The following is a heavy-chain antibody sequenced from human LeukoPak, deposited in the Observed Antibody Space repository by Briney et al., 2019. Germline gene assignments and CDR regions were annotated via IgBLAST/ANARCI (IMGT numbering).Heavy chain of an antibody. D-gene: IGHD1/OR15-1a*01. J-gene: IGHJ4*02. Sequence: GSGPTLVIPTQTLTLTCTFSGFSLYSSGVGVGWIRQPPVRALEWLAVIYWDDDKRYNPSLRSRLTMSKDASKSQVFLVMANMDPVDTATYYCAHRRPGHLTGWDNSYFDKWAPGTLVTVSS. CDR2: IYWDDDK. V-gene: IGHV2-5*02. CDR3: AHRRPGHLTGWDNSYFDK. CDR1: GFSLYSSGVG.